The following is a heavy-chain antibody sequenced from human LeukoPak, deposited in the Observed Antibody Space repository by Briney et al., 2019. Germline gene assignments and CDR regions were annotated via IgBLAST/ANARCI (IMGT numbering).Heavy chain of an antibody. J-gene: IGHJ4*02. CDR2: ISGSGGST. CDR3: AKRHSSDYYKNVDY. V-gene: IGHV3-23*01. D-gene: IGHD6-19*01. CDR1: GFTFSNYA. Sequence: GGSLRLSCAASGFTFSNYAMNWVRQAPGKGLEWVSVISGSGGSTYYADSVKGRFTISRDNSKNTLYLQMNSLRAEDTALYYCAKRHSSDYYKNVDYWGRGALVTVSS.